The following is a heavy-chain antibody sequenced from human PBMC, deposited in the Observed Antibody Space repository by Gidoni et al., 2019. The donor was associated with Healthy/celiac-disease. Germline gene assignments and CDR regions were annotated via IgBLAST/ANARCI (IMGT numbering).Heavy chain of an antibody. CDR1: GFTFSSYW. CDR3: ARYYGSGKGFDY. J-gene: IGHJ4*02. V-gene: IGHV3-7*03. CDR2: IKQDGSEK. Sequence: EVQLVESGGGLVQPGGSLRPSCAASGFTFSSYWMSGVRQAPGKGLEGVANIKQDGSEKYYVDSVKGRFTSSRDNAKNSLYLQMNSLRAEDTAVYYCARYYGSGKGFDYWGQGTLVTVSS. D-gene: IGHD3-10*01.